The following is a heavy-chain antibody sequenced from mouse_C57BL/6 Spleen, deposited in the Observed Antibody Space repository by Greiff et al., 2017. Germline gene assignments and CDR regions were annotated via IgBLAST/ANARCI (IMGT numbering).Heavy chain of an antibody. Sequence: VQLVESGPGLVQPSQSLSITCTVSGFSLTSSGVHWVRQSPGKGLEWLGVIWSGGSTDYNAAFISRLSISKDKSKSQVFFKMNSLQADDTAIYYCAKTRPLYAMDYWGQGTSVTVSS. CDR2: IWSGGST. CDR3: AKTRPLYAMDY. CDR1: GFSLTSSG. J-gene: IGHJ4*01. V-gene: IGHV2-2*01.